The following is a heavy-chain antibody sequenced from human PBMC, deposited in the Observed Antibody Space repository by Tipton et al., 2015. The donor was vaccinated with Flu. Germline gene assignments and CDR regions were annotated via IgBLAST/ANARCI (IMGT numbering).Heavy chain of an antibody. CDR2: IYYSGST. CDR3: AREGGSDSWYDFQH. Sequence: LRLSCTVSGGSISSYTYYWGWIRQSPGTGLEWIGSIYYSGSTYYNPSLKSRVTMSIDTSKNQFSLNLTSVTAADTAVYYCAREGGSDSWYDFQHWGPGTLVTVSS. V-gene: IGHV4-39*07. J-gene: IGHJ1*01. CDR1: GGSISSYTYY. D-gene: IGHD2-15*01.